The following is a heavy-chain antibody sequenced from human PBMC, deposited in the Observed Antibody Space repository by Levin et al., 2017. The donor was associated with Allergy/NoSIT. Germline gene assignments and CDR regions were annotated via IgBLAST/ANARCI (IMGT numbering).Heavy chain of an antibody. V-gene: IGHV1-69*13. J-gene: IGHJ5*02. CDR1: GGTFSSYA. D-gene: IGHD4/OR15-4a*01. Sequence: ASVKVSCKASGGTFSSYAISWVRQAPGQGLEWMGGIIPIFGTANYAQKFQGRVTITADESTSTAYMELSSLRSEDTAVYYCARRPIWGYWFDPWGQGTLVTVSS. CDR2: IIPIFGTA. CDR3: ARRPIWGYWFDP.